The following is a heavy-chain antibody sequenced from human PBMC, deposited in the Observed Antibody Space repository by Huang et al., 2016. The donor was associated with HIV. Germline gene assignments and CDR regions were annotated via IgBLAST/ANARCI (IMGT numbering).Heavy chain of an antibody. J-gene: IGHJ6*03. CDR1: GGSFGGYY. D-gene: IGHD3-3*01. V-gene: IGHV4-34*01. CDR2: INHSGST. CDR3: ARGGQYHFWSGHYPGYLDV. Sequence: QVQLQQWGAGLLKPSEPLSLTCAVYGGSFGGYYWGWIRQGPGRGLGWIGEINHSGSTNYNSSLKSRVAMSVDTSKNQVSLKLTSVTAADTAVYFCARGGQYHFWSGHYPGYLDVWGKGTTVAVSS.